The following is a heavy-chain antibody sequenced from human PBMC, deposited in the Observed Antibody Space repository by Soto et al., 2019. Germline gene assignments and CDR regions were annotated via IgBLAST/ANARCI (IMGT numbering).Heavy chain of an antibody. CDR1: GGTFSSYA. Sequence: SVKVPCKASGGTFSSYAINWVRQAPGQGLEWMGGIIPMFGTADYAQKFQGRVTITADESTSTAYMELSSLRSEDTAVYYCARPVLMDTGMRYYYGMDVWGQGTTVTVSS. D-gene: IGHD5-18*01. J-gene: IGHJ6*02. V-gene: IGHV1-69*13. CDR3: ARPVLMDTGMRYYYGMDV. CDR2: IIPMFGTA.